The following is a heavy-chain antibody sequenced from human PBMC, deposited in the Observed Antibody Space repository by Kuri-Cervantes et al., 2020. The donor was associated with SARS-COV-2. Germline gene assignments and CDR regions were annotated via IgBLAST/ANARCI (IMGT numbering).Heavy chain of an antibody. Sequence: GSLRLSCTVSGGSISSYYWSWIRQPPGKGLEWIGYIYYSGSTNYNPSLKSRVTISVDTSKNQFSLKLSSVTAADTAVYYCARQGGYYGMDVWGQGTTVTVSS. D-gene: IGHD3-22*01. CDR1: GGSISSYY. CDR2: IYYSGST. J-gene: IGHJ6*02. V-gene: IGHV4-59*01. CDR3: ARQGGYYGMDV.